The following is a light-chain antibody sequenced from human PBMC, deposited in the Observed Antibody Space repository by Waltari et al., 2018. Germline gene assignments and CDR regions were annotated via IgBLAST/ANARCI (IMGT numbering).Light chain of an antibody. V-gene: IGLV2-11*01. J-gene: IGLJ3*02. CDR1: SSDVGCYNY. Sequence: QSALTQPRSLSGSPSQSVTISCTGTSSDVGCYNYVSWYQQYPGRAPKVVIFNVSKRPSGVPDRFSGSKSGNTASLTISGLQAEDEADYYCCSYAGNYLRVFGGGTRLTVL. CDR3: CSYAGNYLRV. CDR2: NVS.